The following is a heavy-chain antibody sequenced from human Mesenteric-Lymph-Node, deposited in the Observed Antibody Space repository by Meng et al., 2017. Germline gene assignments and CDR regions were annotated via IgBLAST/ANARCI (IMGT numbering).Heavy chain of an antibody. CDR1: DGYIISADYY. D-gene: IGHD4-17*01. CDR2: IYSSTST. J-gene: IGHJ5*02. Sequence: VQLQGACTGLVQPSQPPSLHCTDSDGYIISADYYGRWIRQPPGKGLEWIGYIYSSTSTYSNASLKSRVTITIDRSTNQLSQKLSSVTAADTAVYYCARDRKHYGERGWFDPWGQGTLVTVSS. V-gene: IGHV4-30-4*01. CDR3: ARDRKHYGERGWFDP.